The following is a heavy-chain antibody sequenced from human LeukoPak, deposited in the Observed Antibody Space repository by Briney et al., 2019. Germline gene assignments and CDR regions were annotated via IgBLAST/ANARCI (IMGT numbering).Heavy chain of an antibody. J-gene: IGHJ5*02. CDR1: GFTFSSYS. CDR3: ARDAGPPYYDFWSGYPPPGWFDP. V-gene: IGHV3-21*01. D-gene: IGHD3-3*01. Sequence: GGSLRLSCAASGFTFSSYSMNWVRQAPGKGLGWVSSISSSSSYICYADSVKGRFTISRDNAKNSLYLQMNSLRAEDTAVYYCARDAGPPYYDFWSGYPPPGWFDPWSQGTLVTVSS. CDR2: ISSSSSYI.